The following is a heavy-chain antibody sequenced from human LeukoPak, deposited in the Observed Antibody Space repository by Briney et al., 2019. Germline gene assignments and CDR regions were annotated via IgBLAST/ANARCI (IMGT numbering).Heavy chain of an antibody. CDR1: GGSFSGYY. J-gene: IGHJ6*03. V-gene: IGHV4-34*01. CDR2: INHSGST. D-gene: IGHD3-3*01. CDR3: ARRNYDFEYLYYYMDV. Sequence: SETLSLTCAVYGGSFSGYYWSWIRQPPGKGLEWIGEINHSGSTNYNPSLKSRVTISVDTSKNQFSLKLSSVTAADTAVYYCARRNYDFEYLYYYMDVWGKGTTVTVSS.